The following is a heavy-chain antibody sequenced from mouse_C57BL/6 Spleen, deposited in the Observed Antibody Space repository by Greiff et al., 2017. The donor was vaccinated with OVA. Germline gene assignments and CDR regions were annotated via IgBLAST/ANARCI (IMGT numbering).Heavy chain of an antibody. V-gene: IGHV1-64*01. CDR3: ERRRISGIYDGYGYAMDY. D-gene: IGHD2-3*01. J-gene: IGHJ4*01. Sequence: QVQLQQPGAELVKPGASVKLSCKASGYTFTSYWMHWVKQRPGQGLEWIGMIHPNSGSTNYNEKFKSKATLTVDKSSSTAYMQLSSLTSEDSAVYYCERRRISGIYDGYGYAMDYWGQGTSVTVSS. CDR1: GYTFTSYW. CDR2: IHPNSGST.